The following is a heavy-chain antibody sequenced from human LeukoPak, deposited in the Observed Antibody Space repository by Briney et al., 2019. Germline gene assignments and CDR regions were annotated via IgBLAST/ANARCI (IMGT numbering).Heavy chain of an antibody. CDR3: ARKGHVGAIDY. Sequence: ASVKVSCKASGYTFTSYYMHWVRQALGQGLEWMGIINPSGGSTSYAQKFQGRVTMTRDMSTSTVYMELSSLRSEDTAVYYCARKGHVGAIDYWGQGTLVTVSS. J-gene: IGHJ4*02. V-gene: IGHV1-46*01. D-gene: IGHD1-26*01. CDR1: GYTFTSYY. CDR2: INPSGGST.